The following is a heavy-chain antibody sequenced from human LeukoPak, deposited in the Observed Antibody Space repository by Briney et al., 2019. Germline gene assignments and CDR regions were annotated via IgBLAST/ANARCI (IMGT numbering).Heavy chain of an antibody. CDR1: GGSVISTNW. J-gene: IGHJ4*02. Sequence: SETLSLTCGVSGGSVISTNWWTWVRQPPGKGLEWIGEVHLDGRTNYNPPLESRLTISVDLSENHVSLKLTSVTAADTAVYYCAREGGFYRPLDYSGQGTLVTVSS. V-gene: IGHV4-4*02. CDR3: AREGGFYRPLDY. D-gene: IGHD3-3*01. CDR2: VHLDGRT.